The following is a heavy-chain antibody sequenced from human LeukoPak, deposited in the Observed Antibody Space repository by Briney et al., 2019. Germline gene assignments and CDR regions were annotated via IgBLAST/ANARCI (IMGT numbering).Heavy chain of an antibody. D-gene: IGHD6-13*01. J-gene: IGHJ4*02. CDR1: GFTFDDYA. V-gene: IGHV3-9*01. Sequence: PGGSLRLSCAASGFTFDDYAMHWVRQAPGKGLEWVSGISWNSGSIGYADSVKGRFTISRDNAKNSPYLQMNSLRAEDTALYYCAKDSAGTSFDYWGQGTLVTVSS. CDR3: AKDSAGTSFDY. CDR2: ISWNSGSI.